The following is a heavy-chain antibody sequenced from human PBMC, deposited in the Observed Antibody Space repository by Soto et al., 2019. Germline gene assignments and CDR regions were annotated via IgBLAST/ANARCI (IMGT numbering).Heavy chain of an antibody. Sequence: AASVKVSCKASGYTFTGYYMHWVRQAPGQGLEWMGWINPNSGGTNYAQKFQGWVTMTRDTSISTAYMELSRLRSDDTAVYYCARDQGRRYCSGGSCYSAYYYYYGMDVWGQGTTVTVSS. CDR2: INPNSGGT. V-gene: IGHV1-2*04. CDR1: GYTFTGYY. CDR3: ARDQGRRYCSGGSCYSAYYYYYGMDV. J-gene: IGHJ6*02. D-gene: IGHD2-15*01.